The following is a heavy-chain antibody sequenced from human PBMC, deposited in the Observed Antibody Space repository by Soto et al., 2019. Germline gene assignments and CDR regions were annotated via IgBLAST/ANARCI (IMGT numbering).Heavy chain of an antibody. V-gene: IGHV3-74*01. J-gene: IGHJ4*02. Sequence: EVQLVESGGGLVQPGGSLRLSCAASGFTFSSYWMHWVRQAPGKGLVWVSRINSDGSSTSYADSVKGRFTISRDNAKNTLYLQMNSLGAEDTAVYYCARYNVEGAGTYALDYWGQGTLVTVSS. D-gene: IGHD3-10*01. CDR2: INSDGSST. CDR3: ARYNVEGAGTYALDY. CDR1: GFTFSSYW.